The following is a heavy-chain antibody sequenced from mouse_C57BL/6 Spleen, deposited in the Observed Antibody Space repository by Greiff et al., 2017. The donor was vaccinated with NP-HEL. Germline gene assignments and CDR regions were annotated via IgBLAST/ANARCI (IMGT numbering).Heavy chain of an antibody. CDR3: VRHKDYDDLYYAMDY. CDR2: IRSKSNNYAT. D-gene: IGHD2-4*01. J-gene: IGHJ4*01. CDR1: GFSFNTYA. V-gene: IGHV10-1*01. Sequence: EVQGVESGGGLVQPKGSLKLSCAASGFSFNTYAMNWVRQAPGKGLEWVARIRSKSNNYATYYADSVKDRFTISRDDSESMLYLQMNNLKTEDTAMYYCVRHKDYDDLYYAMDYWGQGTSVTVSS.